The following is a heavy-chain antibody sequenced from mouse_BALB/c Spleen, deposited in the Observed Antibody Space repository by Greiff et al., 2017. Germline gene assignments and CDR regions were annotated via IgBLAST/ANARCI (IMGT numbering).Heavy chain of an antibody. V-gene: IGHV3-8*02. Sequence: EVKLVESGPSLVKPSQTLSLTCSVTGDSITSGYWNWIRKFPGNKLEYMGYISYSGSTYYNPSLKSRISITRDTSKNQYYLQLNSVTTEDTATYYCARSDYYGSSHWYFDVWGAGTTVTVSS. CDR2: ISYSGST. CDR1: GDSITSGY. J-gene: IGHJ1*01. CDR3: ARSDYYGSSHWYFDV. D-gene: IGHD1-1*01.